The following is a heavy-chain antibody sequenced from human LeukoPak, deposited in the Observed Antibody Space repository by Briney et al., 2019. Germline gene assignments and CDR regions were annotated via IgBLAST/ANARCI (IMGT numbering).Heavy chain of an antibody. CDR1: GFTFDDYA. CDR2: ISWNSGSI. D-gene: IGHD2-21*02. J-gene: IGHJ3*02. CDR3: AKADVVVTADDAFDI. Sequence: GGSLRLSCAASGFTFDDYAMHWVRQAPGKGLEWVSGISWNSGSIGYADSVKGRFTISRDNAKNSLYLQMNSLRAEDTALYYCAKADVVVTADDAFDIWGQGTMVTVSS. V-gene: IGHV3-9*01.